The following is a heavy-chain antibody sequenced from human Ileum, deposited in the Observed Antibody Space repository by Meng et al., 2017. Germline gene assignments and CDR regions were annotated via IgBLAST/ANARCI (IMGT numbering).Heavy chain of an antibody. J-gene: IGHJ4*02. CDR1: GGSISSGDYY. Sequence: QVQRQEAGPGRGKPSQTLSRTCTVSGGSISSGDYYWSWIRQPPGKGLEWIGYIYYSGSTYYNPSLKSRLTISVDTSKNQFSLKLSSVTAADTAVYYCAREFYVDTAMVIDSWGPGALVTVSS. V-gene: IGHV4-30-4*01. CDR3: AREFYVDTAMVIDS. CDR2: IYYSGST. D-gene: IGHD5-18*01.